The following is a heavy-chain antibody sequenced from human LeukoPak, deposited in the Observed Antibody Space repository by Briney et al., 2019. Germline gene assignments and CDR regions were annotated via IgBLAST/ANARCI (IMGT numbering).Heavy chain of an antibody. CDR2: FISILGIA. CDR1: GGTFNNFV. Sequence: ASVKVSCKASGGTFNNFVISWVRQAPGQGLEWMGRFISILGIANHAQKFQGRVTITADKSTSTAYMELSGLTSEDTAVYYCAREGASSLVRGVIGYWGPGTLVTVSS. J-gene: IGHJ4*02. V-gene: IGHV1-69*04. CDR3: AREGASSLVRGVIGY. D-gene: IGHD3-10*01.